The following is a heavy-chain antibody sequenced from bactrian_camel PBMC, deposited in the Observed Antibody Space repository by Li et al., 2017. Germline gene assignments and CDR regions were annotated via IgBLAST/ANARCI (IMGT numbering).Heavy chain of an antibody. D-gene: IGHD3*01. CDR3: AAVAEGRTVEGGVSLWTLFESGY. CDR2: IDSRGTT. V-gene: IGHV3S53*01. J-gene: IGHJ4*01. CDR1: SVVFSDNC. Sequence: VQLVESGGGSVQAGGSLRLSCATSSVVFSDNCFAWFRQIPGREREGVARIDSRGTTEYVDSVKCRFTVFKGNAGKTLYLQMNSLRPEDTAMYYCAAVAEGRTVEGGVSLWTLFESGYWGQGTQVTVS.